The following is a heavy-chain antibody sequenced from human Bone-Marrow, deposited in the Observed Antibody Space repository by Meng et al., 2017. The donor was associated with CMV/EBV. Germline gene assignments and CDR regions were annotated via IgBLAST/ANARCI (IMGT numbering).Heavy chain of an antibody. J-gene: IGHJ4*02. CDR2: FDPEDGET. CDR3: ATSGNGDYLTGGY. CDR1: GDTLTELS. V-gene: IGHV1-24*01. D-gene: IGHD4-17*01. Sequence: VRLVHAGAEVKKPWASVKVSCKLSGDTLTELSMHWVRQAPGKGLEWMGGFDPEDGETIYAQKFQGRGTMTEDTSTDTAYMELSSLRSEDTAVYYCATSGNGDYLTGGYWGQGTLVTVSS.